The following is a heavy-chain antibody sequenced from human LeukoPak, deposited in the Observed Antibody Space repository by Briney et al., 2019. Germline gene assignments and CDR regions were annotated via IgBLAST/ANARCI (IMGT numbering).Heavy chain of an antibody. Sequence: PGGSLRLSCAASGFTFSSYAMHWVRQAPGKGLEWVAVISYDGSNKYYADSVKGRFTISRDNSKNTLFPQMNSLRAEDTAVYYCATPLDYYDRSGYHQGGDWGQGTLVTVSS. CDR2: ISYDGSNK. CDR3: ATPLDYYDRSGYHQGGD. V-gene: IGHV3-30-3*01. D-gene: IGHD3-22*01. CDR1: GFTFSSYA. J-gene: IGHJ4*02.